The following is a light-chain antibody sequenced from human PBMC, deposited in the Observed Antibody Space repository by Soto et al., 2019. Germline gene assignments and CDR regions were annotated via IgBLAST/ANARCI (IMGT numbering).Light chain of an antibody. J-gene: IGKJ1*01. CDR3: QQYDSSPRT. CDR1: QSVSSSY. CDR2: DAS. V-gene: IGKV3-20*01. Sequence: IVFTQSPCTLSLSPGERATLSCRASQSVSSSYLAWYQQKPGQAPRLLIYDASNRATGIPARFSGSGSGTDFTLTISRLEPEDFAVYWCQQYDSSPRTFGQGTKVDIK.